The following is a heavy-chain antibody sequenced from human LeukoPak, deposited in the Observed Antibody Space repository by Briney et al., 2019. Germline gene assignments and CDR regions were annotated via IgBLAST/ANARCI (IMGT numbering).Heavy chain of an antibody. D-gene: IGHD2-2*01. CDR1: GFTFSSYG. V-gene: IGHV3-33*01. CDR2: IWYDGSNK. Sequence: GRSLGLSCAASGFTFSSYGMHWVRQAPGKGLGWVTVIWYDGSNKYYADSVKGRFTISRDNSKNTLYLQMNSLRAEDTAVYYCARAFYCSSTSCHYYYGMDVWGQGTTVTVSS. CDR3: ARAFYCSSTSCHYYYGMDV. J-gene: IGHJ6*02.